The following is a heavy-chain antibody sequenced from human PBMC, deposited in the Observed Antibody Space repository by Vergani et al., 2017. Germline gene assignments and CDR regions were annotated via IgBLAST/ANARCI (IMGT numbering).Heavy chain of an antibody. V-gene: IGHV4-59*02. CDR2: VSFRGDT. J-gene: IGHJ4*02. D-gene: IGHD3-10*01. CDR3: ARSRIYYGAGSPDY. Sequence: QVKLQESGPGLVKPSETLSLTCTVSGASVNSYYWSWIRQPPGKGLEWMGYVSFRGDTLYDASVKGRITISLNTSSNQFSLYLTAVTAADTAVYYCARSRIYYGAGSPDYWGQGTLVTVSS. CDR1: GASVNSYY.